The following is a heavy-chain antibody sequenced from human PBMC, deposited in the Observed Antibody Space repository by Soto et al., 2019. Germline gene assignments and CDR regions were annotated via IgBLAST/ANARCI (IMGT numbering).Heavy chain of an antibody. V-gene: IGHV3-33*01. CDR3: ARNWAAGNAFDI. D-gene: IGHD2-15*01. CDR2: IWYDGSNK. J-gene: IGHJ3*02. CDR1: GFTFSSYG. Sequence: QVQLVESGGGVVQPGRSLRISCAASGFTFSSYGMHWVRQAPGKGLEWVAVIWYDGSNKYYADSVKGRFSISRDNSKNTLYLQMNSLRAEDTAVYYCARNWAAGNAFDIWGQGTMVTVSS.